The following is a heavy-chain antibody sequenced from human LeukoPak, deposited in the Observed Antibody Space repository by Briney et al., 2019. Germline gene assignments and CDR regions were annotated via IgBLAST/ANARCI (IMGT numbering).Heavy chain of an antibody. CDR1: GYTFTSYG. J-gene: IGHJ4*02. Sequence: ASVKVSCKASGYTFTSYGISWVRQAPGQGLEWMGWISAYNGNTNYAQKLQGRVTMITDSTTNTAYMELRRLRSDDTADYYCARDRSSSGWSDYFDYWGQGTLVTAAS. V-gene: IGHV1-18*01. CDR3: ARDRSSSGWSDYFDY. CDR2: ISAYNGNT. D-gene: IGHD6-19*01.